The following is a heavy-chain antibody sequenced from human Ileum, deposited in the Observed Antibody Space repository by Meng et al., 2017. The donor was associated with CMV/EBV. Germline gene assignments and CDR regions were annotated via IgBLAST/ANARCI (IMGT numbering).Heavy chain of an antibody. CDR1: GYTVRSHS. V-gene: IGHV3-74*01. CDR2: LDSDGTTT. Sequence: SLRLSWSASGYTVRSHSMHWVRQAPGKGLVWVSRLDSDGTTTNYADSVKGRFTISRDNAKNTVYLQMTSLTAEDTAVYYCAKEMFDPWGQGTLVTVSS. CDR3: AKEMFDP. J-gene: IGHJ5*02.